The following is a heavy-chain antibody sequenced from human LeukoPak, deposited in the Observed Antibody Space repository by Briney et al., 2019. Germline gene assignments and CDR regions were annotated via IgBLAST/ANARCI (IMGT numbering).Heavy chain of an antibody. Sequence: SETLSLTCAVYGGSFSGYYWSWIRQPPGKGLEWIGEINHSGSTNYNPSLKSRVTISVGTSKNQFSLKLSSVTAADTAVYYCARGSRITIFGVVIKSWFDPWGQGTLVTVSS. CDR3: ARGSRITIFGVVIKSWFDP. CDR1: GGSFSGYY. J-gene: IGHJ5*02. D-gene: IGHD3-3*01. V-gene: IGHV4-34*01. CDR2: INHSGST.